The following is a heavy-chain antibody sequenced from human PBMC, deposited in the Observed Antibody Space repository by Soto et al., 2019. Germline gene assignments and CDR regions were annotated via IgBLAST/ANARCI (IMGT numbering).Heavy chain of an antibody. CDR2: IKQDENGK. Sequence: GGPLRLSCEASGFTFSSRWMTWVRQGPGKGLEWVANIKQDENGKDYVDSVKGRFTISRDNAKNSLYLQMNSLRAEDTAVYYCARDQMKTTTPDIDSWGQHNLLTVSS. V-gene: IGHV3-7*01. D-gene: IGHD1-1*01. J-gene: IGHJ1*01. CDR3: ARDQMKTTTPDIDS. CDR1: GFTFSSRW.